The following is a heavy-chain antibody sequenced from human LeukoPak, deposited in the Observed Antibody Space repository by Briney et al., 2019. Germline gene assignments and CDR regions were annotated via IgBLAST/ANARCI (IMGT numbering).Heavy chain of an antibody. Sequence: SEPLSLTCTVSGDSISSYYRSWMRQPAGEGLEWIGRIYTSGSTNYKPSLKSRVTMSVDTSKTQFSLKLSSVTDADTAVYYCARQKRYVWGSYRFADYFDYWGQGTLVTVSS. D-gene: IGHD3-16*02. CDR2: IYTSGST. CDR1: GDSISSYY. J-gene: IGHJ4*02. V-gene: IGHV4-4*07. CDR3: ARQKRYVWGSYRFADYFDY.